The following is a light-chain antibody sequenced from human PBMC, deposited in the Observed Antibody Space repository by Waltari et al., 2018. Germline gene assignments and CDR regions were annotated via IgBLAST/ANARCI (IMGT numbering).Light chain of an antibody. CDR1: QVTRNY. Sequence: DIHLTQSPSFLSASVGDRVTITCRTSQVTRNYIACDQQKHGKAPKLLIHAASTLESGVPSRFSGSGSGTEFSLTISSLQPEDFATYHCQQLQSYPLTFGGGTKVEIK. J-gene: IGKJ4*01. CDR3: QQLQSYPLT. CDR2: AAS. V-gene: IGKV1-9*01.